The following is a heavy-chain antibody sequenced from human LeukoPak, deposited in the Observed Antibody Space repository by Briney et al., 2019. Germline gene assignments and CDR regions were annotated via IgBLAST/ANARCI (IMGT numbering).Heavy chain of an antibody. CDR1: GGSISSGSYY. CDR2: IYTSGST. D-gene: IGHD1-26*01. V-gene: IGHV4-61*02. CDR3: AREGPWDRYAFDI. J-gene: IGHJ3*02. Sequence: SQTLSLTCTVSGGSISSGSYYWSWIRQPAGKGLEWIGRIYTSGSTNYNPSLKSRVTISVDTSKNQFSLKLSSVTAADTTVYYRAREGPWDRYAFDIWGQGTMVTVSS.